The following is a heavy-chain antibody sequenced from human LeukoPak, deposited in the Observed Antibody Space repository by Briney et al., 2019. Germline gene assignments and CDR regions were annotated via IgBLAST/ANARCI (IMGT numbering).Heavy chain of an antibody. CDR1: GGSISPYY. CDR3: ARDPDILSAFDI. Sequence: SETLSLTCTVSGGSISPYYWSWIRQSPGKGLEWIGYIDNSGSTSYNPSLKSRVSISVDTSKNQFSLKLRSVTAADTAVYYCARDPDILSAFDIWGQGTMVTVSS. V-gene: IGHV4-59*01. D-gene: IGHD3-9*01. CDR2: IDNSGST. J-gene: IGHJ3*02.